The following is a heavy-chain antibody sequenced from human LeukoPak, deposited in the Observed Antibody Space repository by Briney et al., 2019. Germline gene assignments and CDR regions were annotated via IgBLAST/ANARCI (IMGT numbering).Heavy chain of an antibody. CDR2: IYYNGNT. V-gene: IGHV4-59*01. CDR3: ARGRSNYYGMDV. CDR1: DGSINSYY. D-gene: IGHD1-26*01. Sequence: SETLSLTCSASDGSINSYYWNWLRRPPGKGLEWIGYIYYNGNTNYSPSLKSRVTMSVDTSKNLFSLKVSSVTAADTAVYYCARGRSNYYGMDVWGQGTTVTVSS. J-gene: IGHJ6*02.